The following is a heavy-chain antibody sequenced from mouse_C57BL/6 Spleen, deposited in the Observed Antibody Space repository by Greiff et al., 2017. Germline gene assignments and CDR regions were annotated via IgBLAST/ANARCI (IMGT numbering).Heavy chain of an antibody. CDR2: IDPSASET. Sequence: QVQLQQPGAELVRPGSSVKLSCKASGYTFTSYWMHWVKQRPIQGLEWIGNIDPSASETHYTQKFKDKATLTVDKSSSTAYMQLSSLTSEDSAVYYCARGSSGPYYFDYWGQGTTLTVSS. J-gene: IGHJ2*01. CDR3: ARGSSGPYYFDY. CDR1: GYTFTSYW. V-gene: IGHV1-52*01. D-gene: IGHD3-2*02.